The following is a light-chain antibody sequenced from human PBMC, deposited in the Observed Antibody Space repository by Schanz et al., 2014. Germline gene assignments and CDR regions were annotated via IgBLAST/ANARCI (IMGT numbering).Light chain of an antibody. J-gene: IGLJ2*01. Sequence: QSVLTQPASVSGSPGQSITIPCTGTNSDVGSYNLVSWYQQHPGKAPKLLIYEGSKRPSGVSNRFSGSKSGNTASLTISGLQAEDEADYYCSAYTSSSTLVFGGGTKVTVL. CDR3: SAYTSSSTLV. CDR1: NSDVGSYNL. V-gene: IGLV2-14*02. CDR2: EGS.